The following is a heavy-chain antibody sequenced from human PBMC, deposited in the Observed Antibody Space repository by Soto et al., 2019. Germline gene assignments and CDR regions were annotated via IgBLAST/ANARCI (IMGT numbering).Heavy chain of an antibody. CDR3: ARDRTRSYYFDY. CDR2: IYYSGST. V-gene: IGHV4-59*01. D-gene: IGHD2-2*01. Sequence: PSETLSLTCTVSGGSISSYYWSWIRQPPGKGLEWIGYIYYSGSTNYNPSLKSRVTISVDTSKNQFSLKLSSVTAADTAVYYCARDRTRSYYFDYWGQGTLVTVSS. J-gene: IGHJ4*02. CDR1: GGSISSYY.